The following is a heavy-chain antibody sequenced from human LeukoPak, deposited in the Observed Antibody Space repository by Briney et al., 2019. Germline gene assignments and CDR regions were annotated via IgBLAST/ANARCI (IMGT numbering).Heavy chain of an antibody. Sequence: PSQTLSLTCTVSGGSISSGDYYWSWIRQPPGKGLEWIGYIYYSGSTYYNPSLKSRVTISVDTSKNQFSLKLSSVTAADTALSYCARDAYYYDSSGYTPYFDYWGQGTLVTVSS. CDR2: IYYSGST. CDR3: ARDAYYYDSSGYTPYFDY. D-gene: IGHD3-22*01. J-gene: IGHJ4*02. V-gene: IGHV4-30-4*08. CDR1: GGSISSGDYY.